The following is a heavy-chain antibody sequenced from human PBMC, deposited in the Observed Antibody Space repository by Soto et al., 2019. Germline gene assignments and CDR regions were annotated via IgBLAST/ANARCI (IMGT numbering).Heavy chain of an antibody. D-gene: IGHD4-17*01. V-gene: IGHV1-69*06. CDR1: GCTFSSYA. CDR2: IIPIFGTA. Sequence: SVKVSCKASGCTFSSYAISWVRQAPGQGLEWMGGIIPIFGTANYAQKFQGRVTITADKSTSTAYMELSSLRSEDTAVYYCAGGPHPHTVVDYFDYWGQGTLVTVSS. CDR3: AGGPHPHTVVDYFDY. J-gene: IGHJ4*02.